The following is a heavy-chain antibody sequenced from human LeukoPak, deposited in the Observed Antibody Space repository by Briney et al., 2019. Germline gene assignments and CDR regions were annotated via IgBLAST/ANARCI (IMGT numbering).Heavy chain of an antibody. J-gene: IGHJ6*03. CDR1: GFTFSSYW. CDR2: IKQDGSEK. D-gene: IGHD5-24*01. CDR3: AKVTATIKGSYYYYMDV. V-gene: IGHV3-7*01. Sequence: GGSLRLSCAASGFTFSSYWMSWVRQAPGKGLEWVANIKQDGSEKYYVDSVKGRFTISRDNAKNSLYLQMNSLRAEDTAVYYCAKVTATIKGSYYYYMDVWGKGTTVTVSS.